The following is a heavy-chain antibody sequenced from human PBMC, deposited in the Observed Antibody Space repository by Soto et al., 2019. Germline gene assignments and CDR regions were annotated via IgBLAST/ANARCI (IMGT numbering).Heavy chain of an antibody. D-gene: IGHD1-20*01. CDR1: GGSFSGYY. CDR2: INHSGST. J-gene: IGHJ4*02. V-gene: IGHV4-34*01. Sequence: PSETLSLTCAVYGGSFSGYYWSWIRQPPGKGLEWIGEINHSGSTNYNPSLKSRVTISVDTSKNQFSLKLSSVTAADMAVYYCASNLRYWGQGTLVTVSS. CDR3: ASNLRY.